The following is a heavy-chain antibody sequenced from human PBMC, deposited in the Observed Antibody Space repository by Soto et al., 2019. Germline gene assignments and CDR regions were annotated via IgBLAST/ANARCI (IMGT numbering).Heavy chain of an antibody. Sequence: EVQLVESGGGLVQPGGSLRLSCAASAFTFSDYYMHWVRQGPGKGPVWVSAISGDGGRTYYAGSVRGRFTISRDNAKSTVYLQMNSLRADDTAVYYCVRDFMTMAGIQWGQGTLVTVSS. CDR1: AFTFSDYY. V-gene: IGHV3-74*01. CDR3: VRDFMTMAGIQ. J-gene: IGHJ4*02. CDR2: ISGDGGRT. D-gene: IGHD6-19*01.